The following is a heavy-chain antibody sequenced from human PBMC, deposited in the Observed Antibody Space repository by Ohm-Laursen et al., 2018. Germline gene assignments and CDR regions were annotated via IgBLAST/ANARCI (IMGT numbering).Heavy chain of an antibody. CDR1: GFTFSDYY. J-gene: IGHJ4*02. D-gene: IGHD6-13*01. CDR2: ISSSGSTI. V-gene: IGHV3-11*01. CDR3: ARGGQQQVEDY. Sequence: SLRLSCAASGFTFSDYYMSWIRQAPGEGLAWVSYISSSGSTIYYADSVKGGFTISRDNAKNSLYLQMNSLRAEDTAVYYCARGGQQQVEDYWGQGTLVTVSS.